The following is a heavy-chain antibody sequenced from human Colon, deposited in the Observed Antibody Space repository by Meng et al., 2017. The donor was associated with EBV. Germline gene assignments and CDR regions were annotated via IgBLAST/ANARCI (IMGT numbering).Heavy chain of an antibody. V-gene: IGHV4-39*01. J-gene: IGHJ4*02. D-gene: IGHD4-11*01. Sequence: QLPLPESGPALVQPSHTLSLTCTVSGVSLDNSDFVWDWIRQPPGKGLEWVGSVRYSETAYYSPSLTSRVTISVDTSKNQFSLNLSSLTAADTAVYYCARHVYGNSYGFWGQGTLVTVSS. CDR2: VRYSETA. CDR3: ARHVYGNSYGF. CDR1: GVSLDNSDFV.